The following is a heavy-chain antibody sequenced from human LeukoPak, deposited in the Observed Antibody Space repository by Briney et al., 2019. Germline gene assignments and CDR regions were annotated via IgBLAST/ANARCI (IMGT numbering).Heavy chain of an antibody. J-gene: IGHJ4*02. V-gene: IGHV1-3*01. CDR1: GYTFTSYA. CDR2: INAGNGNT. CDR3: ARTLGDFDWFEF. D-gene: IGHD3-9*01. Sequence: GASVKVSCKASGYTFTSYAMHWVRQAPGQRLEWMGWINAGNGNTKYSQKFQGRVTITRVTSASTAYMELSSLRSEDTAVYYCARTLGDFDWFEFWGQGTLVTVSS.